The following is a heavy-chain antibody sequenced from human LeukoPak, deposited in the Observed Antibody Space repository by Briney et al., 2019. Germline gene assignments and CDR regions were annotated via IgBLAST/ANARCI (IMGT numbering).Heavy chain of an antibody. J-gene: IGHJ5*02. CDR1: GGSNSSGDYY. CDR2: IYYSGST. V-gene: IGHV4-30-4*08. CDR3: AKKGAAGTKGYNWFDP. Sequence: SQTLSLTGTVSGGSNSSGDYYWSWIRQPPGKGLEWIGYIYYSGSTYYNPSLKSRVTISVDTSKNQFSLKLSSVTAADTAVYYCAKKGAAGTKGYNWFDPWGQGTLVTVSS. D-gene: IGHD6-13*01.